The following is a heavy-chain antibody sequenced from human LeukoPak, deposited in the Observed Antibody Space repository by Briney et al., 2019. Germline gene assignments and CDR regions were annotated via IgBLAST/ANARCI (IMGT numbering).Heavy chain of an antibody. CDR2: MNPNSGNT. Sequence: ASVKVSCKASGYTFTSYDINWVRQATGQGLEWMGWMNPNSGNTGYAQKFQGRVTMTRNTSISTAYMELSSLRSEDTAVYYCAKDGEVTTPPYYYYYMDVWGKGTTVTVSS. V-gene: IGHV1-8*01. CDR3: AKDGEVTTPPYYYYYMDV. J-gene: IGHJ6*03. CDR1: GYTFTSYD. D-gene: IGHD4-11*01.